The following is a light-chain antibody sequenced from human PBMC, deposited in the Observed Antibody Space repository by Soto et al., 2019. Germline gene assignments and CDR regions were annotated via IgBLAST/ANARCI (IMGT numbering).Light chain of an antibody. V-gene: IGLV2-11*01. CDR1: SSNVGGYNY. Sequence: QSALTQPRSVSASPGQSVTISCTGTSSNVGGYNYVSWYQQNPGKAPKLMIYDATKRPSGVPDRFSDSKSGNAASLTISGLQAEDEADYYCCSYAASYTLVFVGGTKLTVL. J-gene: IGLJ2*01. CDR2: DAT. CDR3: CSYAASYTLV.